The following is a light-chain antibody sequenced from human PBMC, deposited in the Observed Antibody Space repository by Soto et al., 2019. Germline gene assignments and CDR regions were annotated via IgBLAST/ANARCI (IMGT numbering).Light chain of an antibody. J-gene: IGLJ2*01. CDR3: CSYAGNNILV. Sequence: QSALTQPRSVSGSPGQSLTISCTGASSDVGSYNYVSWYQQYPGKAPKLLIYDVTQRPSGVPDRFSGSKSGNTDSLSISGLQAVDEADYYCCSYAGNNILVFGGGTKLTVL. V-gene: IGLV2-11*01. CDR2: DVT. CDR1: SSDVGSYNY.